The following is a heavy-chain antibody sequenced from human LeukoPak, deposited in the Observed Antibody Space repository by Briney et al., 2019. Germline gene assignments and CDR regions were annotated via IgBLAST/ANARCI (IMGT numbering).Heavy chain of an antibody. V-gene: IGHV6-1*01. D-gene: IGHD1-26*01. CDR3: ASSGSYRFDY. CDR2: TYYRSKWYN. J-gene: IGHJ4*02. CDR1: GDSVSSNSAA. Sequence: SQTLSLTCAISGDSVSSNSAAWNWIRQSPSRGLEWLGRTYYRSKWYNNYAVSVKSRVAINPDTAKNQISLQLNSVTPEDTAVYYCASSGSYRFDYWGQGTLVTVSS.